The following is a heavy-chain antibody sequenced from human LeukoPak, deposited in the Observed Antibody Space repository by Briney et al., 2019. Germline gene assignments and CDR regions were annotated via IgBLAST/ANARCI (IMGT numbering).Heavy chain of an antibody. CDR2: VYYSGSP. CDR3: ARVFDDYYDSSADPPLWFDP. Sequence: SSETLSLTCTVSGGSISSYFWSWIRQPPGMGLEWIGYVYYSGSPNYNPSLKSRVTISVDTSKNQFSLRLRSVTAADTAVCYCARVFDDYYDSSADPPLWFDPWGQGTLVTVSS. V-gene: IGHV4-59*01. D-gene: IGHD3-22*01. J-gene: IGHJ5*02. CDR1: GGSISSYF.